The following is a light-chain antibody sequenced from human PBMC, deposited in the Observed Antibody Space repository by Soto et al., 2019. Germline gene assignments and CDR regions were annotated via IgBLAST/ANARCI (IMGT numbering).Light chain of an antibody. CDR3: SSYTSSNTSV. V-gene: IGLV2-14*01. J-gene: IGLJ3*02. CDR1: SSDVGGYNY. CDR2: EVS. Sequence: QSALTQPASVPGSPGQSITISCTGTSSDVGGYNYVSWYQQHPDKAPKLMIYEVSNRPSGVSNRFSGSKSGNTASLTISGLQADDEADYYCSSYTSSNTSVFGGGTKLTVL.